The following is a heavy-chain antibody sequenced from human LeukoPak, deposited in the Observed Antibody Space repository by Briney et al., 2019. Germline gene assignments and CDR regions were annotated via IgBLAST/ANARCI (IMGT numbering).Heavy chain of an antibody. CDR1: GGSISSYY. CDR2: IYTSGGT. D-gene: IGHD3-3*01. V-gene: IGHV4-4*07. CDR3: AREVNLRFLEWLIDY. Sequence: SETLSLTCTVSGGSISSYYWSWIRQLAGKGLEWIARIYTSGGTNYNPSLKSRVTMSVDTSKNQFSLKLSSVTAADTAVYYCAREVNLRFLEWLIDYWGQGTLVTVSS. J-gene: IGHJ4*02.